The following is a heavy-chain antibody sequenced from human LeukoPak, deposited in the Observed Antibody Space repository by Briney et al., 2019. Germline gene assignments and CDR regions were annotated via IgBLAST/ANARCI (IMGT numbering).Heavy chain of an antibody. J-gene: IGHJ3*02. D-gene: IGHD1-26*01. Sequence: PGGSLRLSCAASGFTFNNACMNWARQAPGKGLEWVSSISSSSSYIYYADSVKGRFTISRDNAENSLYLQMNSLRVEDTAVYYCARAKTYSGSYNDAFDIWGQGTMVTVSS. V-gene: IGHV3-21*01. CDR2: ISSSSSYI. CDR3: ARAKTYSGSYNDAFDI. CDR1: GFTFNNAC.